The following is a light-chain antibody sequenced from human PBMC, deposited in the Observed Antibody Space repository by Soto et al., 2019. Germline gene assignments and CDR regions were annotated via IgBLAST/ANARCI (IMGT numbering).Light chain of an antibody. J-gene: IGLJ2*01. CDR3: SSYTSSSPVV. CDR2: EVS. CDR1: SSDVGSYNR. Sequence: QSALTQPPSVSGSPGQSVTISCTGTSSDVGSYNRVSWYQQPPGTAPKLMIYEVSNRPSGVPDRFSGSKSGNTASLTISGLQAEDEADYYCSSYTSSSPVVFGGGTNLTVL. V-gene: IGLV2-18*02.